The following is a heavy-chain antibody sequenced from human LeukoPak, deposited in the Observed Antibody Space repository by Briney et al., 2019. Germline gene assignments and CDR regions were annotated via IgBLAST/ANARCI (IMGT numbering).Heavy chain of an antibody. Sequence: ASVKVSCKASGYTFTSYGISWVRQAPGQGLEWMGWISAYNGNTNYAQKVQGRVTMTTDTSTTTAYMELRSLTSDDTAVYYCARGDDILTGYFRGFDYWGQGTLVTVSS. J-gene: IGHJ4*02. CDR2: ISAYNGNT. CDR3: ARGDDILTGYFRGFDY. D-gene: IGHD3-9*01. CDR1: GYTFTSYG. V-gene: IGHV1-18*01.